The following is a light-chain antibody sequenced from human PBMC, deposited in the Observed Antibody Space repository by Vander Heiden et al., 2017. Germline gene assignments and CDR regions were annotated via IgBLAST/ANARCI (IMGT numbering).Light chain of an antibody. V-gene: IGKV1-39*01. Sequence: IQMTHSPSSLAASVVDRVTITCRESQSISSYLNWYQQKPGKAPKLLIYAASSLQSGVPSRFSGSGSGTDFTLTISSLQPEDFATYYCQQSYSTLYTFGQGTKLEIK. J-gene: IGKJ2*01. CDR1: QSISSY. CDR2: AAS. CDR3: QQSYSTLYT.